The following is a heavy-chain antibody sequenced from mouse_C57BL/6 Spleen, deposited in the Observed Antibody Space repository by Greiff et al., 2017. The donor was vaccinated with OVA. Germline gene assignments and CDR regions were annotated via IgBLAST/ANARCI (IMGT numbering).Heavy chain of an antibody. J-gene: IGHJ4*01. Sequence: DVKLVESGGGLVKPGGSLKLSCAASGFTFSSYAMSWVRQTPEKRLEWVATISDGGSYTYYPDNVKGRFTISRDNAKNNLYLQMSHLKSEDTAMYYCARAWDDAMDYWGQGTSVTVSS. CDR3: ARAWDDAMDY. D-gene: IGHD4-1*01. CDR1: GFTFSSYA. V-gene: IGHV5-4*03. CDR2: ISDGGSYT.